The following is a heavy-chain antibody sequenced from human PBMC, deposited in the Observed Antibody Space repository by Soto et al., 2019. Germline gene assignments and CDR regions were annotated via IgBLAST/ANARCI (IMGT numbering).Heavy chain of an antibody. CDR1: GGSFSGYY. CDR3: ARGPPQYFAGNCYSDN. J-gene: IGHJ4*02. Sequence: SETLSLTCAVYGGSFSGYYWSWIRQPPGKGLEWIGEINHSGSTNYNPSLKRRGTISVDTSRNQFSLKMSSVTAEDTAVYYCARGPPQYFAGNCYSDNWGQGTMVTVSS. CDR2: INHSGST. V-gene: IGHV4-34*01. D-gene: IGHD2-21*02.